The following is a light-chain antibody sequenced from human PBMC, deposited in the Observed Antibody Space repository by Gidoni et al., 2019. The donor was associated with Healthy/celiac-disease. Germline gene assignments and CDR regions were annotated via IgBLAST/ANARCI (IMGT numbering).Light chain of an antibody. CDR1: QSVSSSY. J-gene: IGKJ1*01. CDR3: QQYGSSPET. Sequence: EIVFTQSPGTLSSSPGERATLSCSASQSVSSSYLAWYQQKPGQAPRLLIYGASSRATGIPDRFSGSGSGTDFTLTISRLEPEDVAVYYCQQYGSSPETFGQGTKVEIK. CDR2: GAS. V-gene: IGKV3-20*01.